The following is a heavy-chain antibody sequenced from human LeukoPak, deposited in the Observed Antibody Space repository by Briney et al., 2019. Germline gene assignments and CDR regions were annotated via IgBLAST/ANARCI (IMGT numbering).Heavy chain of an antibody. CDR2: IGSGGTT. CDR3: ARDGHYDILTGYFQD. CDR1: GFTFSTFP. Sequence: GGSLRLSCAASGFTFSTFPMSWVRQAPGKGLEWVSAIGSGGTTYYADSVKGRFTISRDNAKNSLYLQMNSLRAEDTAVYYCARDGHYDILTGYFQDWGQGTLVTVSS. J-gene: IGHJ1*01. D-gene: IGHD3-9*01. V-gene: IGHV3-69-1*01.